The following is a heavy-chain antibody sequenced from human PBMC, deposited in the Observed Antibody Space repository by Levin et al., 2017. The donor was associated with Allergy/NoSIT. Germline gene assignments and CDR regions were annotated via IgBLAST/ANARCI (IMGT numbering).Heavy chain of an antibody. V-gene: IGHV1-69*01. CDR3: ARNEKEDWGSWYFDY. J-gene: IGHJ4*02. CDR1: GGTFSSYA. Sequence: KISCKASGGTFSSYAISWVRQAPGQGLEWMGGIIPIFGTANYAQKFQGRVTITADESTSTAYMELSSLRSEDTAVYYCARNEKEDWGSWYFDYWGQGTLVTVSS. D-gene: IGHD7-27*01. CDR2: IIPIFGTA.